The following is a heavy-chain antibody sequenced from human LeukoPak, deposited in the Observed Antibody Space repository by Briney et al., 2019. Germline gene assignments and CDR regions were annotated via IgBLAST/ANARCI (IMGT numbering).Heavy chain of an antibody. J-gene: IGHJ4*02. D-gene: IGHD3-22*01. Sequence: GGSLRLSCAASGFTISSYGMHWVRQAPGKGLEWVAFIRYDGSNKYYADPEKGRFTISRDNYKNTLYLQINSLRAEDRAVYYCAKDWGYYDSSGDYWGQGTLVTVSS. CDR1: GFTISSYG. CDR3: AKDWGYYDSSGDY. V-gene: IGHV3-30*02. CDR2: IRYDGSNK.